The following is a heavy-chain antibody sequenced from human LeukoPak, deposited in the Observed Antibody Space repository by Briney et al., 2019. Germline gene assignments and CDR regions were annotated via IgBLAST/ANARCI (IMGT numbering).Heavy chain of an antibody. CDR2: IIPIFGTA. Sequence: SVKDSCKASGGTFSSYAISWVRQAPGQGLEWMGGIIPIFGTANYAQKFQGRVTITADESTSTAYMELSSLRSEDTAVYYCARGKAMVRGVGGAFDIWGQGTMVTVSS. V-gene: IGHV1-69*13. D-gene: IGHD3-10*01. CDR3: ARGKAMVRGVGGAFDI. CDR1: GGTFSSYA. J-gene: IGHJ3*02.